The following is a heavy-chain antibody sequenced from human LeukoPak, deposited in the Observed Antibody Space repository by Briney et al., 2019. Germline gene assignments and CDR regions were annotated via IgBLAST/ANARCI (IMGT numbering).Heavy chain of an antibody. CDR3: TRDTIGSLDY. CDR2: IKQDGSTK. J-gene: IGHJ4*02. D-gene: IGHD1-26*01. Sequence: GGSLRLSCADSGFTFANSWMAWVRQAPGKGLEWVANIKQDGSTKHYADSLKGRFTISRDNPKNSLFLQMNNLRADDTAIYYCTRDTIGSLDYWGQGILVTVAS. CDR1: GFTFANSW. V-gene: IGHV3-7*01.